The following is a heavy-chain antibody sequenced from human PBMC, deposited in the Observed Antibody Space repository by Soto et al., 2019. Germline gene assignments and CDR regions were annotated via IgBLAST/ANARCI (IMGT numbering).Heavy chain of an antibody. J-gene: IGHJ4*02. CDR3: ASLPTVTRCFDY. CDR1: GGSISSPNFY. CDR2: IYYNGTT. Sequence: SETLSLTCTVSGGSISSPNFYWSWIRHHPGKGLEWIGHIYYNGTTYYNPTLKSRVSISVDTSKNQFSLKLSSVTAADTAVYYCASLPTVTRCFDYWGQGTLVTVS. D-gene: IGHD4-17*01. V-gene: IGHV4-31*03.